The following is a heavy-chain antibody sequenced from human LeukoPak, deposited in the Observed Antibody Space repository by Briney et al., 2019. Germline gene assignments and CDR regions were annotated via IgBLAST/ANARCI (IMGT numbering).Heavy chain of an antibody. CDR3: TSPAHDFDIWSGYYSL. D-gene: IGHD3-3*01. Sequence: GGSLRLSCSVSGFTFGDSAIHWVRHAAGKGLEWVGRIRSKTKSAETAYAASVKGRFTISRDDSKDTAYLQMNSLKPEDTAVYYCTSPAHDFDIWSGYYSLWGHGTQVTVSS. CDR2: IRSKTKSAET. V-gene: IGHV3-73*01. J-gene: IGHJ4*01. CDR1: GFTFGDSA.